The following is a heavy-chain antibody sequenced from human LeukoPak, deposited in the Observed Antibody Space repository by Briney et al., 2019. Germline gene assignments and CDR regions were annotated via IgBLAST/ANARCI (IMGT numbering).Heavy chain of an antibody. D-gene: IGHD2-21*01. Sequence: GGTLRLFCAASGFTFSSYGMSWVRQAPGKGLEWVSSISNSGGSTYHADSVKGRFTISRDNSQNTLYLQMNSLRAEDTAVYYCAKDSSILAPAFYMDVWGKGTTVTISS. CDR2: ISNSGGST. CDR3: AKDSSILAPAFYMDV. J-gene: IGHJ6*03. CDR1: GFTFSSYG. V-gene: IGHV3-23*01.